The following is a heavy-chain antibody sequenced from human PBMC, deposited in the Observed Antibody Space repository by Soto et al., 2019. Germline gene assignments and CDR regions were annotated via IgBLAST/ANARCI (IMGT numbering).Heavy chain of an antibody. V-gene: IGHV3-33*01. CDR3: ARDPIAVAGPGYGMDV. CDR2: IWYDGSNK. Sequence: LXLSCTATRFTFSIYCIHWVRQAPGKGLEWVAVIWYDGSNKYYADSVKGRFTISRDNSKNTLYLQMNSLRAEDTALYYCARDPIAVAGPGYGMDVRGQVPTVTFSS. J-gene: IGHJ6*02. D-gene: IGHD6-19*01. CDR1: RFTFSIYC.